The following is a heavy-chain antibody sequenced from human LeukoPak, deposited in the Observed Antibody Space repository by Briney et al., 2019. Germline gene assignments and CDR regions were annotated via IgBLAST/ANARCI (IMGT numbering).Heavy chain of an antibody. CDR3: AKGLTRRYLDY. J-gene: IGHJ4*02. V-gene: IGHV3-15*01. CDR1: GFTFADYA. Sequence: PGGSLRLSCTISGFTFADYAMSWVRQAPGKGLEWVGRIKSKTDGGTTDYAAPVKGRFTISRDDSKNTLYLQMNGLRAEDTAVYYCAKGLTRRYLDYWGQGTLVTVSS. CDR2: IKSKTDGGTT. D-gene: IGHD3-9*01.